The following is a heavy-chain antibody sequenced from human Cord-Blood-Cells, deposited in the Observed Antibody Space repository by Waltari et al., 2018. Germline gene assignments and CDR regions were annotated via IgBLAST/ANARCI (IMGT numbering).Heavy chain of an antibody. V-gene: IGHV1-69*01. CDR2: SIPIFGTA. CDR3: ARKHSSSYYFDY. J-gene: IGHJ4*02. D-gene: IGHD6-6*01. CDR1: GGTFSSYA. Sequence: QVQLVQSGAEVKKPGSSVKVSCKASGGTFSSYAVSWVRQAPGQGLEWMGGSIPIFGTANYAQKFQGRVTITADESTSTAYMELSSLRSEDTAVYYCARKHSSSYYFDYWGQGTLVTVSS.